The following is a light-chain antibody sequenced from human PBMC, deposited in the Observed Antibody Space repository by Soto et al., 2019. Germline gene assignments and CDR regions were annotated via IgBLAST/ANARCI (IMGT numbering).Light chain of an antibody. CDR2: AAS. J-gene: IGKJ5*01. Sequence: DIHMTQSPSSLSASVGDRVIITCRSSQAISSHLNWYQHKPGKAPNLVVYAASSLQSGVPSRLTGSGSGTDLARTISSLQPEDFATYCCQQSYTNPITFGKGTRLEIK. V-gene: IGKV1-39*01. CDR3: QQSYTNPIT. CDR1: QAISSH.